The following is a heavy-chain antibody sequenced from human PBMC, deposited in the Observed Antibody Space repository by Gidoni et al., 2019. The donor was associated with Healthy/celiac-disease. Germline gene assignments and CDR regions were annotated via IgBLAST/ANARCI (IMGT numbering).Heavy chain of an antibody. J-gene: IGHJ6*02. CDR1: GCTVSSNY. D-gene: IGHD6-19*01. CDR2: IYSGGRT. Sequence: EVQLVESGGGLIQPGGSLRLSCAASGCTVSSNYMIWVRQAPGKGLEWVSVIYSGGRTYYADAVKGRFTISGDNSKNTLYLKMSSLRAENTAVYCCARTGIVVPNGYYGMDVWGQGTTVTVSS. V-gene: IGHV3-53*01. CDR3: ARTGIVVPNGYYGMDV.